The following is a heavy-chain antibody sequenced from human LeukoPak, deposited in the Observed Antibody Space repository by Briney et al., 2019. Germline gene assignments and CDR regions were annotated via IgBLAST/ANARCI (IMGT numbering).Heavy chain of an antibody. Sequence: GGSLRLSRAASGFTFSSYAMTWVRQAPGKGLEWVSGISGSGISTYYADSVKGRFTVSRDNSKNTLYLQMNGLRAEDTAVYFCARDPGRHYFDYWGQGTLVTVSS. CDR1: GFTFSSYA. CDR2: ISGSGIST. V-gene: IGHV3-23*01. CDR3: ARDPGRHYFDY. J-gene: IGHJ4*02.